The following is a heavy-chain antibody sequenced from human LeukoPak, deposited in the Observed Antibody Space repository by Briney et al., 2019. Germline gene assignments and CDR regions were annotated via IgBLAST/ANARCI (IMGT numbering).Heavy chain of an antibody. CDR1: GYSFTSYW. Sequence: GESLKISCKGSGYSFTSYWIGWVRQMPGKGLEWMGIIYPGDSDTRYSPSFQGQVTISADKSISTAYLQWSSLKASDTAMYYCARRGYYYGSGSSKTSFDYWGQGTLVTVSS. D-gene: IGHD3-10*01. J-gene: IGHJ4*02. CDR3: ARRGYYYGSGSSKTSFDY. V-gene: IGHV5-51*01. CDR2: IYPGDSDT.